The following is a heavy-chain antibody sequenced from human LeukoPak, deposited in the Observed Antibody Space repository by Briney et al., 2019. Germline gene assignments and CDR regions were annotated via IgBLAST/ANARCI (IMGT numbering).Heavy chain of an antibody. V-gene: IGHV3-23*01. CDR1: GFTFSSYA. Sequence: PGGSLRLSYAGSGFTFSSYAMSWVRQAPGKGLEWVSAISDSGDYTYYADSVKGRFTISRDNSKNTLHLHVNSLRAEDTAVYYCAKDTSIGKYCTSGVCSPFDYWGQGTLVTVSS. J-gene: IGHJ4*02. CDR3: AKDTSIGKYCTSGVCSPFDY. D-gene: IGHD2-8*01. CDR2: ISDSGDYT.